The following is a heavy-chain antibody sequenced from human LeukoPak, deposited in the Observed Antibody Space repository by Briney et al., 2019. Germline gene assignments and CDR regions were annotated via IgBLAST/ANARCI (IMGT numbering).Heavy chain of an antibody. V-gene: IGHV1-8*01. J-gene: IGHJ4*02. Sequence: ASVKVSCKASGYTFTSYDIKWVRQATGQGLEWMGWMNPNSGNTGYAQKFQGRVTKTRNTSISTAYMELSSLRSEDTAVYYCARGRIQLWLPVYWGQGTLVTVSS. CDR1: GYTFTSYD. D-gene: IGHD5-18*01. CDR3: ARGRIQLWLPVY. CDR2: MNPNSGNT.